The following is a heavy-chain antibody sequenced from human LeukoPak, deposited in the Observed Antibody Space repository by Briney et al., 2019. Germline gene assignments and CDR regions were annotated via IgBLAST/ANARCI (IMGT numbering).Heavy chain of an antibody. J-gene: IGHJ5*02. CDR1: GYSFTGYY. V-gene: IGHV1-2*02. CDR2: INPNSGGT. Sequence: ASVTVSFTASGYSFTGYYMHWVRQAPGQGLEWMGWINPNSGGTNYAQKFQGRVTMTRDTSISTAYMELSRLRSDDTAVYYCATDPAYEVSLSWGQGTLVTVSS. D-gene: IGHD3-16*02. CDR3: ATDPAYEVSLS.